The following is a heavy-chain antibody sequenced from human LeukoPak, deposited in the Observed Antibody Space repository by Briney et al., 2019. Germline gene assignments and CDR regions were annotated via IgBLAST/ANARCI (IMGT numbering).Heavy chain of an antibody. V-gene: IGHV1-8*01. CDR1: GYTFTSYD. CDR3: ARDGYCSSTSCYDY. Sequence: ASVKVSCKASGYTFTSYDINWVRQATGQGLEWMGWMNPNSGNTGYAQKLQGRVTMTTDTSTSTAYMELRSLRSDDTAVYYCARDGYCSSTSCYDYWGQGTLVTVSS. J-gene: IGHJ4*02. D-gene: IGHD2-2*03. CDR2: MNPNSGNT.